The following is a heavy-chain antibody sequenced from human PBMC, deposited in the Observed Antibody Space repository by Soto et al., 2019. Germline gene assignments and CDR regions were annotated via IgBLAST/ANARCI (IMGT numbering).Heavy chain of an antibody. Sequence: ASVKVSCKASGYTFTGYYMHWVRQAPEQGLEWMGWINPNSGGTNYAQKFQGRVTMTRDTSISTAYMELSRLRSDDTAVYYCARVGCSGGSCYDRYYYYGMDVWGQGTTVTVSS. CDR2: INPNSGGT. D-gene: IGHD2-15*01. CDR1: GYTFTGYY. V-gene: IGHV1-2*02. J-gene: IGHJ6*02. CDR3: ARVGCSGGSCYDRYYYYGMDV.